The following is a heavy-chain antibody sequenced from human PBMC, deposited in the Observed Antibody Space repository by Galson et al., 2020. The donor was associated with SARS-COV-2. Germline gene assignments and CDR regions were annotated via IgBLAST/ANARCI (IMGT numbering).Heavy chain of an antibody. Sequence: GESLKISCAASGFTFSSYNMNWVRQAPGKGLEWISYISSRSTTIIYADSVKGRFTISRDNAKNSLYLQMNSLRDEDTAVYYCGVWKDGFYDYCGQGTLVTVSS. D-gene: IGHD1-1*01. CDR1: GFTFSSYN. CDR2: ISSRSTTI. V-gene: IGHV3-48*02. CDR3: GVWKDGFYDY. J-gene: IGHJ4*02.